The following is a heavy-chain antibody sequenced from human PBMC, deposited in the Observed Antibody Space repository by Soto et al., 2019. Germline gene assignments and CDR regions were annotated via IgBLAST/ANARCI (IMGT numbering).Heavy chain of an antibody. CDR2: IYWDDDE. J-gene: IGHJ4*02. V-gene: IGHV2-5*02. CDR1: GFSLSTTGVG. Sequence: QITLKESGPTLVNPTQTLTLTCTISGFSLSTTGVGVGWIRQPPGKALEWLALIYWDDDERYSPSLRTRLTITNDTSKNRVVLTMTNMDPVDSATYYCTHTSSVNAIHWGQGTLVTVSS. CDR3: THTSSVNAIH. D-gene: IGHD2-21*01.